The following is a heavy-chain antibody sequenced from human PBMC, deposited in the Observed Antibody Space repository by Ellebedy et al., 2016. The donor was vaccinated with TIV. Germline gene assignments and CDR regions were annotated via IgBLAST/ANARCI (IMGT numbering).Heavy chain of an antibody. D-gene: IGHD6-13*01. CDR1: GFTFSSYA. J-gene: IGHJ5*02. CDR3: ARGLFDITAAGLGKNWYDP. V-gene: IGHV3-30-3*01. Sequence: GESLKISCAASGFTFSSYAMHWVRQAPGKGLEWVAVISYDGSNKYYADSVKGRFTISRDNSKNTLDLQMNSLRPEDTAVYYCARGLFDITAAGLGKNWYDPWGQGTLVTVSS. CDR2: ISYDGSNK.